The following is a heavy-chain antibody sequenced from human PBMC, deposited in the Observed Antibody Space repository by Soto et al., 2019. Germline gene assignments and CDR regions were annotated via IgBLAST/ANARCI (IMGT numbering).Heavy chain of an antibody. V-gene: IGHV4-39*07. Sequence: SETLSLTCTVSGGSISSSSYYWGWIRQPPGKGLEWIGSIYYSGSTYYNQSLKSRVTISVDTSKNQFSLKLSSVTAADTAVYYCARDGIAVAGTSWFDPWGQGTLVTVSS. CDR1: GGSISSSSYY. J-gene: IGHJ5*02. CDR2: IYYSGST. CDR3: ARDGIAVAGTSWFDP. D-gene: IGHD6-19*01.